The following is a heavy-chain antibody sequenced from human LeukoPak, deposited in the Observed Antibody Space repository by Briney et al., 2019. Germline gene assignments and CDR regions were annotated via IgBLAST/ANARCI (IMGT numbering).Heavy chain of an antibody. D-gene: IGHD3-3*01. J-gene: IGHJ4*02. Sequence: SETLSLTCAVYGGSFIGYYWSWIRQPPGKGLEWIGEINHSGGANYNPSLKSRVTISADTSKSQFSLKRGSVTAADTAVYYCARVPLRFLEPFDYWGQGTLVTVSS. CDR3: ARVPLRFLEPFDY. CDR1: GGSFIGYY. CDR2: INHSGGA. V-gene: IGHV4-34*01.